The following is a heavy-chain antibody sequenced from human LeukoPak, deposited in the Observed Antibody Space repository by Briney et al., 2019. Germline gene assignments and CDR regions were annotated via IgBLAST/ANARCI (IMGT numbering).Heavy chain of an antibody. J-gene: IGHJ5*02. V-gene: IGHV4-4*07. D-gene: IGHD1-26*01. CDR1: GGSISSYY. CDR3: ARDPRGIVGANHNWFDP. CDR2: IYARGST. Sequence: SETLSLTCTVSGGSISSYYWSWLRQPAGKGLEWIGRIYARGSTNYNPSLKSRVTMSVDTSKSQFSLKLISVTAADTAVYYCARDPRGIVGANHNWFDPWGQGTLVTVSS.